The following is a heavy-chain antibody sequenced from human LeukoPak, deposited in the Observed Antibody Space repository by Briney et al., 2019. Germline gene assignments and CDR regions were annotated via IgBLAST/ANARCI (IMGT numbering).Heavy chain of an antibody. CDR3: ARGSPWGYCSSTSCYDSTYFDY. V-gene: IGHV4-30-2*01. CDR1: GGSISSGGYS. CDR2: IYHSGST. Sequence: SQTLSLTCAVSGGSISSGGYSWSWIRQPPGTGLEWIGYIYHSGSTYYNPSLKSRVTISVDRSKNQFSLKLSSVTAADTAVYYCARGSPWGYCSSTSCYDSTYFDYWGQGTLVTVSS. J-gene: IGHJ4*02. D-gene: IGHD2-2*01.